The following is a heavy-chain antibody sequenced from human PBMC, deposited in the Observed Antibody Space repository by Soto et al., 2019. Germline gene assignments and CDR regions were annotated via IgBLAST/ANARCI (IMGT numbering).Heavy chain of an antibody. CDR3: ARGVFCSSSRNNWFDP. D-gene: IGHD6-13*01. J-gene: IGHJ5*02. CDR1: GGSFSGYY. V-gene: IGHV4-34*01. Sequence: SETLSLTCAVYGGSFSGYYWSWIRQPPGKGLEWIGEINHSGSTNYNPSLKSRVTISVDTSKNQFSLKLSSVTAADTAVYYCARGVFCSSSRNNWFDPWGQGTLVPVSS. CDR2: INHSGST.